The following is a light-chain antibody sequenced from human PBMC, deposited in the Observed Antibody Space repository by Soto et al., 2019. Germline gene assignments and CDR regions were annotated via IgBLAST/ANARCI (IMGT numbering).Light chain of an antibody. J-gene: IGKJ2*03. CDR1: QDITDY. Sequence: DIRMTQSPSSLSASVGDRVSITCQASQDITDYLNWYQQKPGKAPKLLIYGGSHSEPGVPSRFSGSGSGTAFTFTISSLQPEDVGMYFCQQYENLPYSFGQGTKLEI. CDR2: GGS. V-gene: IGKV1-33*01. CDR3: QQYENLPYS.